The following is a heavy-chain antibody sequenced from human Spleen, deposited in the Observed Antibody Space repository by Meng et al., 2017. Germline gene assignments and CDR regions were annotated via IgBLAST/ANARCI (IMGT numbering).Heavy chain of an antibody. CDR2: ISWNSGSI. CDR3: AREAYDSSGYSPYYYYYGMDV. D-gene: IGHD3-22*01. J-gene: IGHJ6*02. V-gene: IGHV3-9*01. CDR1: GFTFDDYA. Sequence: SLKISCAVSGFTFDDYAMHWVRQAPGKGLEWVSGISWNSGSIGYADSVKGRFTISRDNAKNSLYLQMNSLRAEDTAVYYCAREAYDSSGYSPYYYYYGMDVWGQGTTVTVSS.